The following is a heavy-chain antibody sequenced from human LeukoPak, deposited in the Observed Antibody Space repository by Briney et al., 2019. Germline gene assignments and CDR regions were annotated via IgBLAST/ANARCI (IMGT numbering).Heavy chain of an antibody. Sequence: SETLSITCAVYGGSFSGYYWSWIRQPPGKGLEWIAKINHSGSTNHNPSLKSRVTISVDTSKNQPSLKLRSVTAADTAVYYCARGGSIAVATWGQGTLVTVSS. CDR3: ARGGSIAVAT. CDR1: GGSFSGYY. V-gene: IGHV4-34*01. D-gene: IGHD6-19*01. J-gene: IGHJ5*02. CDR2: INHSGST.